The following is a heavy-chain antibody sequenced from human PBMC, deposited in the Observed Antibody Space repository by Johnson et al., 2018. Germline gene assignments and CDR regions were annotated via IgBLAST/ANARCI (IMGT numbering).Heavy chain of an antibody. Sequence: VQLVQSGAEVKKXGESXKIXCKGSGYSFTSYWIGWVRQMPGKGLEWMGIIYPGDSDTSYSPSFPGQVPISADKSISTAYLQWSSLKASDTAMYYCATAGITMVRGVISYYYYMYVWGKGTTVTVSS. V-gene: IGHV5-51*01. J-gene: IGHJ6*03. CDR1: GYSFTSYW. CDR3: ATAGITMVRGVISYYYYMYV. CDR2: IYPGDSDT. D-gene: IGHD3-10*01.